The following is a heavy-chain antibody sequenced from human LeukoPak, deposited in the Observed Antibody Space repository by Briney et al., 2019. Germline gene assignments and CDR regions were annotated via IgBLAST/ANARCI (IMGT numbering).Heavy chain of an antibody. V-gene: IGHV3-23*01. D-gene: IGHD3-22*01. CDR3: AKGGYDSSGYYYADY. CDR2: ISGSGGST. Sequence: PGGSLRLSCAASGFTFSSYAMSWVRQAPGKGLEWFSAISGSGGSTYYADSVKGRFTISRDNSKNTLYLQMNSLRAADTAVYYCAKGGYDSSGYYYADYWGQGTLVTVSS. CDR1: GFTFSSYA. J-gene: IGHJ4*02.